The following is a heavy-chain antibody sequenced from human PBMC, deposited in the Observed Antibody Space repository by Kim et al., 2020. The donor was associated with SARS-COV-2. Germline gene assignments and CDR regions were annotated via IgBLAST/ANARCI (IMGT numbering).Heavy chain of an antibody. Sequence: SVKVSCKASGGTFSSYTISWVRQAPGQGLEWMGRIIPILGIANYAQKFQGRVTITADKSTSTAYMELSSLRSEDTAVYYCARFGGNSGFNWFDPWGQGTLVTVSS. CDR1: GGTFSSYT. V-gene: IGHV1-69*02. D-gene: IGHD2-21*02. CDR2: IIPILGIA. CDR3: ARFGGNSGFNWFDP. J-gene: IGHJ5*02.